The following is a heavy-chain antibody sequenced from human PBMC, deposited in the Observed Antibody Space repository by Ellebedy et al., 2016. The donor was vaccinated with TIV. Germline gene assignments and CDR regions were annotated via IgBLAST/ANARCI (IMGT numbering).Heavy chain of an antibody. V-gene: IGHV3-21*03. CDR1: GFAFSTYS. D-gene: IGHD3-10*01. Sequence: GESLKISCEASGFAFSTYSMIWVRQAPGKGLEWVSSISGNTKYIYYADSVKGRFTISRDNARNSLYLEMKSLRAEDTGAYYCARPGGQRSDRKGSWGQGTMVTVAS. CDR2: ISGNTKYI. J-gene: IGHJ5*02. CDR3: ARPGGQRSDRKGS.